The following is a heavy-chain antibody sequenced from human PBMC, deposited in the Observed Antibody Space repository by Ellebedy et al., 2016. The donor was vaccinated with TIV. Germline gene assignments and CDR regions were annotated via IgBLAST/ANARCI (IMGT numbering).Heavy chain of an antibody. J-gene: IGHJ4*02. V-gene: IGHV3-7*01. CDR3: AREVGGGGAY. Sequence: GGSLKISXAASGFTFSTYWMHWVRQPPGKGLEWVANIKQDGSVKYYVDSVKGRFTISRDNAKNSLYLQMNSLRADDTAVYYCAREVGGGGAYWGQGTLVTVSS. D-gene: IGHD2-21*01. CDR1: GFTFSTYW. CDR2: IKQDGSVK.